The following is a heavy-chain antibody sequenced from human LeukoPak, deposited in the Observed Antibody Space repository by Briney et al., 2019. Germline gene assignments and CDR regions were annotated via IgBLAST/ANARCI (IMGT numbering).Heavy chain of an antibody. CDR1: GGSISSSSYC. J-gene: IGHJ3*01. CDR2: IYYSGST. D-gene: IGHD2-15*01. Sequence: PSETRSLTCTVSGGSISSSSYCWGWIRQPPGKGLEWIGSIYYSGSTYYNPSLKSRVTISVDTSKNQFSLKLSSVTAADTAVYYCARDPRWRGTPPVWGQGTMVTVSS. V-gene: IGHV4-39*07. CDR3: ARDPRWRGTPPV.